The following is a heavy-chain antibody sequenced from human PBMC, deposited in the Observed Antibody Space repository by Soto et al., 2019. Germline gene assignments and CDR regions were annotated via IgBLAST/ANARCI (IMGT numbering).Heavy chain of an antibody. D-gene: IGHD1-7*01. CDR1: GGSVSSGSYY. V-gene: IGHV4-61*01. Sequence: SETLSLTCTVSGGSVSSGSYYWSWIRQPPGKGLEWIGYIYYSGSTNYNPSLKSRVTISVDTSKNQFSLKLSSVTAADTAVYYCARDRWNSPSPYFDYWGQGTLVTVSS. CDR3: ARDRWNSPSPYFDY. CDR2: IYYSGST. J-gene: IGHJ4*02.